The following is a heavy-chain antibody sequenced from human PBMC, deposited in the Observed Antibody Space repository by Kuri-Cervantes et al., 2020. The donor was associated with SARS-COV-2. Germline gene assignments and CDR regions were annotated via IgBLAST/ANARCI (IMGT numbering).Heavy chain of an antibody. CDR2: IKSKTDGGTT. V-gene: IGHV3-15*01. CDR1: GGSISSYY. D-gene: IGHD2/OR15-2a*01. J-gene: IGHJ4*02. CDR3: TTLLLGY. Sequence: ETLSLTCTVSGGSISSYYWSWVRQAPGKGLEWVGRIKSKTDGGTTDYAAPVKGRFTISRDDSKNTLYLQMNSLKTEDTAVYYCTTLLLGYWGQGTLVTVSS.